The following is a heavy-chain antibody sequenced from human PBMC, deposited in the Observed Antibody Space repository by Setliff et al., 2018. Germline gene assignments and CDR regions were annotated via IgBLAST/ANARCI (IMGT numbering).Heavy chain of an antibody. J-gene: IGHJ5*02. V-gene: IGHV4-31*03. Sequence: PSETLSLTCTVSGGPISSGGYYWSWIRQHPGKGLEWIGYIYYSGSTYYNPSLKSRVTISVDTSKNLFSLKLSSVTAADTAVYYCARELYYYGSGSWTFDPWGQGTLVTVSS. CDR3: ARELYYYGSGSWTFDP. D-gene: IGHD3-10*01. CDR1: GGPISSGGYY. CDR2: IYYSGST.